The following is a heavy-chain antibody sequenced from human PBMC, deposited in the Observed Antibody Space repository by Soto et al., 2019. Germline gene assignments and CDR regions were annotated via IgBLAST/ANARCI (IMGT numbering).Heavy chain of an antibody. D-gene: IGHD3-3*01. J-gene: IGHJ6*02. Sequence: GGSLRLSCAASGFTFSSYGMHWVRQAPGKGLEWVAVISYDGSNKYYADSVKGRFTISRDNSKNTLYLQMNSLRAEDTAVYYCAKDTIGRGYYYYGMDVWGQGTTVTVSS. V-gene: IGHV3-30*18. CDR2: ISYDGSNK. CDR3: AKDTIGRGYYYYGMDV. CDR1: GFTFSSYG.